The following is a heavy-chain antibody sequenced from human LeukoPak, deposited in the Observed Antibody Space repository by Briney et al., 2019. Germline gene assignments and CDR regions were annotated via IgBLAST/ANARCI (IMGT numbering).Heavy chain of an antibody. CDR2: IYYSGST. Sequence: PSETLSLTCTVAGGSISSCYWSWIRQPPGKGLEWIGYIYYSGSTNYNPSLKSRVTISVDTSKNQFSLKLSSVTAADTAVYYCARVSVRGVPPDFDYWGQGTLVTVSS. CDR1: GGSISSCY. CDR3: ARVSVRGVPPDFDY. V-gene: IGHV4-59*01. D-gene: IGHD3-10*01. J-gene: IGHJ4*02.